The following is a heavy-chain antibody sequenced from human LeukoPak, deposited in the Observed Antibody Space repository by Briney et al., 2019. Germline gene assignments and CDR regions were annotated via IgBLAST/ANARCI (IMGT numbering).Heavy chain of an antibody. CDR2: IEDDGNKK. CDR1: GFTLSNFW. Sequence: GESLRLSCATSGFTLSNFWMNWVRQAPGKGLEWVANIEDDGNKKNYVDSVKGRFTISRDNVKNSIYLQMNSLRADDTPVYYCARGRGIALWGQGTLVTVSS. CDR3: ARGRGIAL. J-gene: IGHJ4*02. V-gene: IGHV3-7*01. D-gene: IGHD6-13*01.